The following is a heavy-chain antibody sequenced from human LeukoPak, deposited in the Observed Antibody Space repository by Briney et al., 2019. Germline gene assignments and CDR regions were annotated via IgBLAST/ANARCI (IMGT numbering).Heavy chain of an antibody. CDR2: ISGRGGT. CDR3: ARERYGNYN. D-gene: IGHD4-11*01. V-gene: IGHV3-23*01. CDR1: GFTFSNYA. Sequence: GGSLRLSCAASGFTFSNYAMSWVRQAPGKGLEWVSDISGRGGTNYADSVKGRFTISRDNAKNSLFLQMNSLRAEDTAVYYCARERYGNYNWGQGTLVTVSS. J-gene: IGHJ4*02.